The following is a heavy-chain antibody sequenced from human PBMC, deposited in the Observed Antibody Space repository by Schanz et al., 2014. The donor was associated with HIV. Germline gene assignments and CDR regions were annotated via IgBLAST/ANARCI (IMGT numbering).Heavy chain of an antibody. Sequence: QVQLVESGGGVVKPGGSLRLSCAASRFTFSNYGMHWVRQAPGKGLEWVAVISYDGSNKYYADSVKGRFTISRDNSKNTLYLQMNSLRAEDTAVYYCARGDGGYWYYFDYWGQGTLVTVSS. CDR1: RFTFSNYG. J-gene: IGHJ4*02. CDR2: ISYDGSNK. V-gene: IGHV3-30*03. CDR3: ARGDGGYWYYFDY. D-gene: IGHD5-12*01.